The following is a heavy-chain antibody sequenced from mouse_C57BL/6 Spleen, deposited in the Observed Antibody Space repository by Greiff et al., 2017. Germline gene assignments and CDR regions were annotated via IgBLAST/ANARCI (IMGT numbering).Heavy chain of an antibody. Sequence: QVQLKESGPELVKPGASVKLSCKASGYTFTSYDINWVKQRPGQGLEWIGWIYPRDGSTKYNEQFKGKATLTVDTSSSTAYMELHSLTSEDSAVYFCASITTVYFDYWGQGTTLTVSS. J-gene: IGHJ2*01. CDR3: ASITTVYFDY. CDR2: IYPRDGST. D-gene: IGHD1-1*01. V-gene: IGHV1-85*01. CDR1: GYTFTSYD.